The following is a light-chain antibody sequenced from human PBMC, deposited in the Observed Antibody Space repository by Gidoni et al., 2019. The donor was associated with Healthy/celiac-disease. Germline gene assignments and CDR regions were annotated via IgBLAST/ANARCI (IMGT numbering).Light chain of an antibody. J-gene: IGKJ2*01. CDR1: QSVSSSY. Sequence: EIVLTQSPGTLSLSPGERATLSCRASQSVSSSYLAWYQQKPGQAPRLLIYGASSRATGIPDRFSGSGSGTDFTLTISRLEPEDFAVYYCQQGETFXQXTKLEIK. CDR2: GAS. V-gene: IGKV3-20*01. CDR3: QQGET.